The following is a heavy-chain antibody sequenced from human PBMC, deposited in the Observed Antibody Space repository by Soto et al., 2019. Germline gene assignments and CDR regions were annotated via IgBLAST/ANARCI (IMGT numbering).Heavy chain of an antibody. CDR2: ISYDGSNK. V-gene: IGHV3-30*18. CDR3: AKDRRGSYSWSLDY. J-gene: IGHJ4*02. CDR1: GFTFSSYG. D-gene: IGHD1-26*01. Sequence: GSLRLSCAASGFTFSSYGMHWVRQAPGKGLEWVAVISYDGSNKYYADSVKGRFTISRDNSKNTLYLQMNSLRAEDTAVYYCAKDRRGSYSWSLDYWGQGTLVTVSS.